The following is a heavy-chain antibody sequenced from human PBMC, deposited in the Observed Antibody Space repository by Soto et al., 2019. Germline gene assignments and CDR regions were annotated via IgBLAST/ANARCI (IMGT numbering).Heavy chain of an antibody. V-gene: IGHV3-23*01. J-gene: IGHJ4*02. Sequence: EVQLLESGGGLVQPGGSLRLSCAASGFTFSSYAMSWVRQAPGKGLEWVSAISGSGGSTYYADSVKGRFTISRDNPKNTLYLQMNSLRAEDTAVYYCAKESSPYDYVWWSYRAFDYWGQGTLVTVSS. D-gene: IGHD3-16*02. CDR2: ISGSGGST. CDR3: AKESSPYDYVWWSYRAFDY. CDR1: GFTFSSYA.